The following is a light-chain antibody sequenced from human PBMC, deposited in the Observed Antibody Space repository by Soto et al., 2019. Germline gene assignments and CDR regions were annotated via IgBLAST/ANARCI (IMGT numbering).Light chain of an antibody. CDR1: QSVSSSY. CDR3: QQYGNSPFP. V-gene: IGKV3-20*01. Sequence: EIVLTQSPGTLSLSPGERATLSCRASQSVSSSYLAWYQQKPGQAPRLLIYGASTRATGSPDRFSGGGSGTDFTLTISRLEPEDFAVYYCQQYGNSPFPFGPGTKVDIK. CDR2: GAS. J-gene: IGKJ3*01.